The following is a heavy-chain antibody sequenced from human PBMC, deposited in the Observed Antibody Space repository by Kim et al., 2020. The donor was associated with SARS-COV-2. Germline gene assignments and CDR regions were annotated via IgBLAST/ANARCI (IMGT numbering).Heavy chain of an antibody. CDR3: AKGGYCSGGSCYYDY. J-gene: IGHJ4*02. V-gene: IGHV3-30*02. Sequence: TVNVRFTNSGDNPKNPLYLQMNSLRAEDTAVYYCAKGGYCSGGSCYYDYWGQGTLVTVSS. D-gene: IGHD2-15*01.